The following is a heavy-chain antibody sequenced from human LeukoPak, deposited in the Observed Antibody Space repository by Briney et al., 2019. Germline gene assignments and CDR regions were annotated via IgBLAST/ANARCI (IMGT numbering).Heavy chain of an antibody. CDR2: LYNSGTT. Sequence: GGSLRLSGVVSGVNVSSIYMNWVRQAPGKGLEWVSVLYNSGTTFYAASVRGRFNISRDNSKNTVYLQMNSLRAEDTAVYYCARARWGYDFDSWGQGTLVTVSS. J-gene: IGHJ4*02. CDR3: ARARWGYDFDS. D-gene: IGHD5-24*01. CDR1: GVNVSSIY. V-gene: IGHV3-53*01.